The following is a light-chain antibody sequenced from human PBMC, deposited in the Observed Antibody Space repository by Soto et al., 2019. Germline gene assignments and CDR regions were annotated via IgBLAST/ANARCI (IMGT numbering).Light chain of an antibody. Sequence: EIQMTQSPSSLSASVEDRVIITCRASQSISNHLNWYQQKPGKAPKLLIFAASSLQSCVLSRFSGSRCGPDFTVTISSLQPEDFATYYCQQSYSSPPTFGLGTKV. V-gene: IGKV1-39*01. CDR1: QSISNH. J-gene: IGKJ1*01. CDR3: QQSYSSPPT. CDR2: AAS.